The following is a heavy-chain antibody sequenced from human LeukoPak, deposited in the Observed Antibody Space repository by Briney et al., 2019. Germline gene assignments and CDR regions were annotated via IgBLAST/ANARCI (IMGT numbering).Heavy chain of an antibody. CDR1: GGSISSYY. Sequence: PSETLSLTCTVSGGSISSYYWSWIRQPPGKGLEWIGTIYYSGSTYYNPSLKSRVTISVDTSKNQFSLKLSSVTAADTAVYYCARDCGGDCYSDYWGQGTLVTVSS. CDR3: ARDCGGDCYSDY. V-gene: IGHV4-59*12. CDR2: IYYSGST. J-gene: IGHJ4*02. D-gene: IGHD2-21*02.